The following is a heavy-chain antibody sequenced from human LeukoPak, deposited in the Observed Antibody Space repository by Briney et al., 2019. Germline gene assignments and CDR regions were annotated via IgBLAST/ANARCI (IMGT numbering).Heavy chain of an antibody. Sequence: GASVKVSCKPSGYSFTSYDINRVRESTGQGLEWMGWMSPKSGHTGYAQNFQGRVTMTRNTSISTAYMELSSLRSEDTAVYYCVGGAPNWGFDYWGQGTLVTVSS. D-gene: IGHD7-27*01. CDR3: VGGAPNWGFDY. CDR1: GYSFTSYD. V-gene: IGHV1-8*01. J-gene: IGHJ4*02. CDR2: MSPKSGHT.